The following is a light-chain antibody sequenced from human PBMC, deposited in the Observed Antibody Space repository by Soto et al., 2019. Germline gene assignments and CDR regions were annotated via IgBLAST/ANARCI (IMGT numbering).Light chain of an antibody. CDR1: QGISSY. Sequence: DLQMTQSPSSLSASVGDRVTITCRASQGISSYLAWFQQKPGQAPKSLIYAASTLQSGVPSKFSGSGSGTDFTLTISSLQPEDFATYYCQQYNTYPLTFGGGTKVEIK. J-gene: IGKJ4*01. V-gene: IGKV1-16*02. CDR2: AAS. CDR3: QQYNTYPLT.